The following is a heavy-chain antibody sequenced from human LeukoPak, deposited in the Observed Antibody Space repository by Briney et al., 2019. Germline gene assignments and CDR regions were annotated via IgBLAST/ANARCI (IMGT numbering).Heavy chain of an antibody. D-gene: IGHD6-13*01. CDR3: ARGYSSWYADWFDP. CDR1: GGSISSGGYS. Sequence: SETLSLTCAVSGGSISSGGYSWSWIRQPPGKGLEWIGYIYHSGSTYYNPSLKSRVTISVDTSKNQFSLKLSSVTAADTAVYYCARGYSSWYADWFDPWGQGTLVTVSS. J-gene: IGHJ5*02. V-gene: IGHV4-30-2*01. CDR2: IYHSGST.